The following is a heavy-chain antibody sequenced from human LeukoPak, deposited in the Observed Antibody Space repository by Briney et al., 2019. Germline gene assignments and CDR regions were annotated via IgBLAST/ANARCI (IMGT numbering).Heavy chain of an antibody. J-gene: IGHJ5*02. Sequence: PGGSLRLSCAASGFTFSSFGMHRVRQAPGKELEWVAVIWYDGSNKYYADSVKGRFTISRDNSKNTLYLQMNSLRAEDTAVYYCARDMVAATASSPWGQGTLVTVSS. CDR1: GFTFSSFG. V-gene: IGHV3-33*01. D-gene: IGHD2-15*01. CDR3: ARDMVAATASSP. CDR2: IWYDGSNK.